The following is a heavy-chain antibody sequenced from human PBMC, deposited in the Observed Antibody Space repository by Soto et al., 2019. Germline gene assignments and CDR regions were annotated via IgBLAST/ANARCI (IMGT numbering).Heavy chain of an antibody. J-gene: IGHJ4*02. V-gene: IGHV4-4*07. Sequence: CTVSGGSMNVYEGRWIRQPAGKGLXWIXRIXXSXXXXXNXXLKSRLAMSVDMSKNQLSLKLNSVTAAETAVYYCARAMFGETLLFENWVQGTLVPVSP. CDR3: ARAMFGETLLFEN. CDR1: GGSMNVYE. D-gene: IGHD3-10*02. CDR2: IXXSXXX.